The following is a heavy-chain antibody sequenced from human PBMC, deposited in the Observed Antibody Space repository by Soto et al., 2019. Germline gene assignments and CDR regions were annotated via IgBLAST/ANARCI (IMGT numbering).Heavy chain of an antibody. D-gene: IGHD6-13*01. CDR2: IYWDDDK. J-gene: IGHJ5*01. CDR3: AHSDTYSSSWYFPGAWFDS. Sequence: QITLKESGPTLVKPTQTLTLTCTFSGFSLSTSGVGVGWIRQPPGKALEWLTLIYWDDDKRYSPSLKSRLTITKDTSKNQVVLTMTNMDPVDTATYYCAHSDTYSSSWYFPGAWFDSWGQGTLVTVSS. CDR1: GFSLSTSGVG. V-gene: IGHV2-5*02.